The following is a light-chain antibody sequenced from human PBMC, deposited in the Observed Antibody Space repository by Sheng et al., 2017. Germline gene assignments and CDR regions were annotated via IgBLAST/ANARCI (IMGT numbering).Light chain of an antibody. CDR3: QQYNNWPET. CDR1: QSVSSN. Sequence: ETVMTQSPATLSVSPGERATLSCRASQSVSSNLAWYQQKPGQAPRLLIYGASTRATGIPARFSGSGSGTEFTLTISSLQSEDFAVYYCQQYNNWPETFGQGDQGGNQT. CDR2: GAS. J-gene: IGKJ1*01. V-gene: IGKV3-15*01.